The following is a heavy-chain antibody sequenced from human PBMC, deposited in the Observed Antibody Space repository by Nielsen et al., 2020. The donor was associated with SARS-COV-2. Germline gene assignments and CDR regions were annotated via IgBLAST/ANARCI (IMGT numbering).Heavy chain of an antibody. J-gene: IGHJ6*02. V-gene: IGHV4-34*01. CDR2: VNHSGST. Sequence: WIRQPPGKGLEWIGEVNHSGSTNYNPSLKSRVTISVDKSKNQFSLKLSSVTAADTAVYYCARGGGYYDFWSGYPNGMDVWGQGTTVTVSS. CDR3: ARGGGYYDFWSGYPNGMDV. D-gene: IGHD3-3*01.